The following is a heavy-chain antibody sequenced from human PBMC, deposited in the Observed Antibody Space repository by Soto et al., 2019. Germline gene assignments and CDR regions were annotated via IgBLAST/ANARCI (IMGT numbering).Heavy chain of an antibody. Sequence: QVQLQESGPGLVKPSETLSLTCTVSGGSISSYYWSWIRQPPGKGLEWIGYIYYSGSTNYNPSLKSRATISVATSKNPFSLKLSSVTAADTAVYYCARGTTYSSSWFTMGAFDIWGQGTMVTVSS. V-gene: IGHV4-59*01. J-gene: IGHJ3*02. CDR3: ARGTTYSSSWFTMGAFDI. CDR1: GGSISSYY. D-gene: IGHD6-13*01. CDR2: IYYSGST.